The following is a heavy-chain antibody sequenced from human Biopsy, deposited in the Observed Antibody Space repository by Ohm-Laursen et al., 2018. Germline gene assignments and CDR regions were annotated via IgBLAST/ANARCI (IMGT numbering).Heavy chain of an antibody. CDR3: AIDGNDFLTDYLKIDQ. CDR1: GYTLNELS. V-gene: IGHV1-2*02. CDR2: INPKSGGT. D-gene: IGHD3-9*01. J-gene: IGHJ4*02. Sequence: SVKVSCKVSGYTLNELSMHWVRQAPGQGLEWMGWINPKSGGTHYLEKFRGRVTMTRDTSISTAYMEVSSLRSDDMAVYYCAIDGNDFLTDYLKIDQWGQGTLVTVSS.